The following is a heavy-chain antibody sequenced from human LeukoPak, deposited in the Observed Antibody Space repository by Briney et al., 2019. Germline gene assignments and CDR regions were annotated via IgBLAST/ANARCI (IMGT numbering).Heavy chain of an antibody. CDR2: ISGSGGST. CDR1: GFTFSSYA. CDR3: AKDQGGYTVYYFDY. V-gene: IGHV3-23*01. J-gene: IGHJ4*02. Sequence: GGSLRLSCAASGFTFSSYAMSWVRQAPGKGLEWVSGISGSGGSTYYADSVKGRFTISRDNTKNTLYLQMNSLRAEDTAVYYCAKDQGGYTVYYFDYWGQGTLVTVSS. D-gene: IGHD5/OR15-5a*01.